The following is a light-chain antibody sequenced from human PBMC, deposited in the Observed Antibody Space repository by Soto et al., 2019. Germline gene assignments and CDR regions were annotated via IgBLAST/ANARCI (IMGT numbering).Light chain of an antibody. V-gene: IGKV4-1*01. J-gene: IGKJ1*01. CDR2: WAS. Sequence: DIVMTQSPDSLAVSLGERATINCKSSQNVLYSSNNKNYLAWYQQKPGQPPKLLIYWASTRESGVPVRFSGSGSGTDVTLTISSLQAEDVAVYYCQQYYSTLWTFGQGTKVEIK. CDR1: QNVLYSSNNKNY. CDR3: QQYYSTLWT.